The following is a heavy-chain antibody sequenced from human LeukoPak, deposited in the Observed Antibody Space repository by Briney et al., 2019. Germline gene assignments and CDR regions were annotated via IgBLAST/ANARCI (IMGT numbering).Heavy chain of an antibody. Sequence: ASVKVSCKASGYTFTDYYLHWVRQAPGQGLEWMGWINPNSGGTNYAQKFQGRVTMTRDTSFSTAYMELSRLRSDDSAVYYCVRNIWFGEFTASNCFDPWGQGTLVTVSS. CDR2: INPNSGGT. CDR1: GYTFTDYY. J-gene: IGHJ5*02. D-gene: IGHD3-10*01. CDR3: VRNIWFGEFTASNCFDP. V-gene: IGHV1-2*02.